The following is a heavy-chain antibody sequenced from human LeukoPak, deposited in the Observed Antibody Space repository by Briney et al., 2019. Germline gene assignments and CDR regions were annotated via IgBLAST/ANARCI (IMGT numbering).Heavy chain of an antibody. V-gene: IGHV4-34*01. Sequence: PSETLSLTCAVYGGSFSGYYWSWIRQPPGKGLEWIGEINHSGSTNYNPSLKSRVTISVDTSKNQFPLKLSSVTAADTAVYYCASTTGFKVYWGQGTLVTVSS. CDR1: GGSFSGYY. CDR2: INHSGST. D-gene: IGHD1-1*01. CDR3: ASTTGFKVY. J-gene: IGHJ4*02.